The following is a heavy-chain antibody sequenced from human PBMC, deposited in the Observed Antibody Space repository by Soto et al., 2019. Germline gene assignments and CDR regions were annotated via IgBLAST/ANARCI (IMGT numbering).Heavy chain of an antibody. CDR2: ISYDGSNK. Sequence: GGSLRLSCAASGFTFSSYGMHWVRQAPGKGLEWVAVISYDGSNKYYADSVKGRFTISRDNSKNTLYLQMNSLRAEDTAVYYCAKDKGLYCSSTSCYEGEGKGYYFDYWGQGTLVTVSS. CDR1: GFTFSSYG. V-gene: IGHV3-30*18. J-gene: IGHJ4*02. CDR3: AKDKGLYCSSTSCYEGEGKGYYFDY. D-gene: IGHD2-2*01.